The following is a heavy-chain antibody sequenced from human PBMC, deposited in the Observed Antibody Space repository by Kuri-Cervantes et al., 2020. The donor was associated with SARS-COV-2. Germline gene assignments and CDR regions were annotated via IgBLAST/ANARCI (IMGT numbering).Heavy chain of an antibody. D-gene: IGHD3-10*01. J-gene: IGHJ6*02. CDR2: INPNSGGT. V-gene: IGHV1-2*04. CDR3: ARGMVRGIIQYYYYAMDV. Sequence: ASVKVSCKASGYTFSVYYMYWVRQAPGQGLEWMGWINPNSGGTNYAQKFQGWVTMTRDTPISTAYMELSRLRSDDTAVYYCARGMVRGIIQYYYYAMDVWGQGTTVTVSS. CDR1: GYTFSVYY.